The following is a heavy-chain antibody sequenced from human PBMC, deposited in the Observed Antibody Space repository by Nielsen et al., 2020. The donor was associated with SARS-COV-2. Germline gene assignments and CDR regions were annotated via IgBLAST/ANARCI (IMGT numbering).Heavy chain of an antibody. V-gene: IGHV3-9*01. CDR1: GFTFDDYA. Sequence: SLKISCAASGFTFDDYAMHWVRQAPGKGLEWVSGISWNSGSIGYADSVKGRFTISRDNAKNSLYLQMNSLRAEDTALYYCAKDIIGLGGFDAFDIWGQGTMVTVSS. D-gene: IGHD3-16*01. CDR2: ISWNSGSI. J-gene: IGHJ3*02. CDR3: AKDIIGLGGFDAFDI.